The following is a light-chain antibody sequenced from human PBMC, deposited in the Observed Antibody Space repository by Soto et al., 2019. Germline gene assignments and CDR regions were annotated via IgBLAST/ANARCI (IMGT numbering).Light chain of an antibody. V-gene: IGKV3-15*01. Sequence: EIVMTQSPATLSVSPGERATLSCRASQSVSSNLAWYQQKPGQAPRLLIYGASTRATGIPARFSGSGSGTEFTLTISSLHAEDVAVYYCQQYNNRPQTFGQGTKVEIK. CDR3: QQYNNRPQT. CDR1: QSVSSN. J-gene: IGKJ1*01. CDR2: GAS.